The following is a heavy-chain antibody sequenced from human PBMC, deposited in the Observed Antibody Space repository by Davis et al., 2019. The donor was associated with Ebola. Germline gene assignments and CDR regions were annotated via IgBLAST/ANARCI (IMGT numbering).Heavy chain of an antibody. CDR3: AREIYYYYDGVWANWFDP. J-gene: IGHJ5*02. Sequence: SVKVSCKASGGTFSSYAISWVRQAPGQGLEWMGGIIPIFGTANYAQKFQGRVTITADESTSTAYMELSSLRSEDTAVYYCAREIYYYYDGVWANWFDPWGQGTLVTVSS. D-gene: IGHD3-22*01. CDR1: GGTFSSYA. V-gene: IGHV1-69*13. CDR2: IIPIFGTA.